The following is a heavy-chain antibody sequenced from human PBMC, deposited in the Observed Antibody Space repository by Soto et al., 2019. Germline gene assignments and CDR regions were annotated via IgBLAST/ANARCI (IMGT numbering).Heavy chain of an antibody. CDR2: INHSGST. Sequence: SETLSLTCAVYGGSFSGYYWSWIRQPPGKGLEWIGEINHSGSTNYNPSLKSRVTISVDTSKNQFSLKLSSVTAADTAVYYCARASIVVVPAANYYYYYMDVWGKGTTVTVSS. CDR1: GGSFSGYY. J-gene: IGHJ6*03. V-gene: IGHV4-34*01. D-gene: IGHD2-2*01. CDR3: ARASIVVVPAANYYYYYMDV.